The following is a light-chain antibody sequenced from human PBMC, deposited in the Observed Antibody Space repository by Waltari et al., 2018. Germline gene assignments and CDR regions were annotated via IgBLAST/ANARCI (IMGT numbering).Light chain of an antibody. CDR1: SSNIGPYY. CDR2: RNN. CDR3: ATWDDSLTAWV. J-gene: IGLJ3*02. Sequence: QSVLTQPPSTSGTPGQRVTISCSGSSSNIGPYYVYWYHQLPGTAPKLLIYRNNQRPSGVPDRFSGSKSGTSASLAISGPRSEDEADYYCATWDDSLTAWVFGGGTKLTVL. V-gene: IGLV1-47*01.